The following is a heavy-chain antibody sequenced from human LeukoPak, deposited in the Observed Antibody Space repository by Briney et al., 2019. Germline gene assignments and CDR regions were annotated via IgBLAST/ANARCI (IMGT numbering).Heavy chain of an antibody. J-gene: IGHJ6*02. CDR2: ISYDGSNK. CDR3: ARDSELRYFDWLLGPAPHPSYGMDV. V-gene: IGHV3-30-3*01. CDR1: GFTFSSYA. Sequence: GGSLRLSCAASGFTFSSYAMHWVRQAPGKGLEWVAVISYDGSNKYYADSVKGRFTISRDNAKNSLYLQMNSLRAEDTAVYYCARDSELRYFDWLLGPAPHPSYGMDVWGQGTTVTVSS. D-gene: IGHD3-9*01.